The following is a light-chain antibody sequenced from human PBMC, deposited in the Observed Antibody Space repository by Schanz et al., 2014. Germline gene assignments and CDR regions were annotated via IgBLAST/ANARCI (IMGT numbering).Light chain of an antibody. CDR2: DDS. Sequence: SYELTQPPSVSVAPGKTARITCGGNNIGSKSVHWYQQKPGQAPVLVVYDDSDRPSGVPERFSGSNSGTSASLAISGLQSEDEADYYCAAWDDSLNGSWVFGGGTKLTVL. J-gene: IGLJ3*02. CDR1: NIGSKS. V-gene: IGLV3-21*03. CDR3: AAWDDSLNGSWV.